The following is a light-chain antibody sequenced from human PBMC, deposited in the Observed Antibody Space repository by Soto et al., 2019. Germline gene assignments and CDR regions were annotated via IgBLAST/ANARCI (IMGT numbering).Light chain of an antibody. CDR2: AAS. J-gene: IGKJ4*01. CDR3: QQSYRTPPFLT. Sequence: DIQMTQSPSSLSASVGDRVTITCRASQSISSYLNWYQQKPGKAPKLLIYAASSLQSGVPSRFSGSGSGTDFTLTISSLQPEDFATYYCQQSYRTPPFLTFGGGTKVEIK. CDR1: QSISSY. V-gene: IGKV1-39*01.